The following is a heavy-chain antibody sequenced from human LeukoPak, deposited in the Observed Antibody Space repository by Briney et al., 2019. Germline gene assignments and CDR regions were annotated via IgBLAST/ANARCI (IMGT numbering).Heavy chain of an antibody. J-gene: IGHJ4*02. CDR3: ARVAKYSSGWYNY. CDR1: GDSISSNY. D-gene: IGHD6-19*01. V-gene: IGHV4-59*12. CDR2: IYSTGSV. Sequence: PSETLSLTCTVSGDSISSNYWSWIRQPPGKGLEWIGFIYSTGSVNYNPSLKSRVTISVDTSKNQFSLKLSSVTAADTAVYYCARVAKYSSGWYNYWGQGTLVTVSS.